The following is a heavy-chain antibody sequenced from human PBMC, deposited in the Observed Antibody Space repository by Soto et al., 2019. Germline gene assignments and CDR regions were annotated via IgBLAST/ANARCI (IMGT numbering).Heavy chain of an antibody. Sequence: SETLSLTCTVSGGSISSYYWSWIRQPPGKGLEWIGYIYYSGSTNYNPSLKSRVTISVDTSKSQFSLKLSSVTAADTAVYYCANFGYCSGGSCYPRGWFDPWGQGTLVTVSS. CDR2: IYYSGST. J-gene: IGHJ5*02. CDR3: ANFGYCSGGSCYPRGWFDP. CDR1: GGSISSYY. D-gene: IGHD2-15*01. V-gene: IGHV4-59*08.